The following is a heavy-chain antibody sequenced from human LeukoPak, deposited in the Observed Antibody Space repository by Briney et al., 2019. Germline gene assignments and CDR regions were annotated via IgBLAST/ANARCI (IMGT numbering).Heavy chain of an antibody. CDR2: IDHSGST. CDR3: ARGVGVPAAIGRAFDI. D-gene: IGHD2-2*01. J-gene: IGHJ3*02. CDR1: GGSFSGYY. Sequence: SETLSLTCAVYGGSFSGYYWSWIRQPPGKGLEWIGEIDHSGSTNYNPSLKSRVTISVDTSKNQFSLKLSSVTAADTAVYYCARGVGVPAAIGRAFDIWGQGTMVTVSS. V-gene: IGHV4-34*01.